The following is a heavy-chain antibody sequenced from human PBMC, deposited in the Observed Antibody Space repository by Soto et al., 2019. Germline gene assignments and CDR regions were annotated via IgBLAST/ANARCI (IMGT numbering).Heavy chain of an antibody. V-gene: IGHV3-23*01. CDR3: AKVPTIFGVVTTYFDY. Sequence: PGGSLRLSCAASGFPFINYAINWARQAPGKGLEWVSAISSMGDKSYFADSVRGRFTISRDNSKNTVYLQMNNLRVDDTAIYYCAKVPTIFGVVTTYFDYWGQGTLVTVSS. J-gene: IGHJ4*01. CDR1: GFPFINYA. CDR2: ISSMGDKS. D-gene: IGHD3-3*01.